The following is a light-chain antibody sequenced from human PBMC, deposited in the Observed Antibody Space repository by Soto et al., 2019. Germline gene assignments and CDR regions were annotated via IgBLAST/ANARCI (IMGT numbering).Light chain of an antibody. V-gene: IGKV3-15*01. J-gene: IGKJ1*01. CDR2: GAS. Sequence: EIVMTQSPATLSVSPGETATLSCRASQSVSSSLAWYQQQPGQAPRLVIYGASTRATGIPARFSGSGSGTEFTLTISSLEFGDSAVYYCQQYNNWWTSGQGTKVDIK. CDR3: QQYNNWWT. CDR1: QSVSSS.